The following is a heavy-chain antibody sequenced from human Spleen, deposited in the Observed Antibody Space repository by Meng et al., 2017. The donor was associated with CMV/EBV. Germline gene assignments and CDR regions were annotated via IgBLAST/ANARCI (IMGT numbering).Heavy chain of an antibody. CDR1: GFTFSSYG. D-gene: IGHD3-3*01. CDR3: ATSVTMFGVVIRWNYYYGMDV. V-gene: IGHV3-33*01. Sequence: GESLKISCAASGFTFSSYGMHWVRQAPGKGLEWVAVIWYDGSNKYYADSVKGRFTISRDNSKNTLYLQMNSLRAEDTAVYYCATSVTMFGVVIRWNYYYGMDVWGQGTTVTVSS. CDR2: IWYDGSNK. J-gene: IGHJ6*02.